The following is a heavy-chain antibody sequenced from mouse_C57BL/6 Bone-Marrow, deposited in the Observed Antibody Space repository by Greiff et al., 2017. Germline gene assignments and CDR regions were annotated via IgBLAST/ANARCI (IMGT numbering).Heavy chain of an antibody. CDR1: GYTFTNYW. Sequence: QVQLQQSGAELVRPGTSVKMSCKASGYTFTNYWIGWAKQRPGHGLEWIGDIYPGGGYTNYNEKFKGKATLTADKSSSTAYMQFSSLTSEDSAIYYGARSDGYYAYYAMDYWGQGTSVTVSS. CDR3: ARSDGYYAYYAMDY. V-gene: IGHV1-63*01. D-gene: IGHD2-3*01. CDR2: IYPGGGYT. J-gene: IGHJ4*01.